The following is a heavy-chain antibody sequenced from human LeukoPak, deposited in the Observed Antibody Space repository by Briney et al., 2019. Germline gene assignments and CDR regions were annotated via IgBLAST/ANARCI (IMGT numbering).Heavy chain of an antibody. CDR3: ASRLLIHLWAKDF. J-gene: IGHJ4*02. D-gene: IGHD5-18*01. Sequence: ASVKVSCKASGYTFTSYGVSWVRQTPGKGLEWMGGLNPEDGKTTYAQKFQGRVTMTEDTSTDTAYMELSSLRSEDTAVYFCASRLLIHLWAKDFWGQGTLVTVSS. V-gene: IGHV1-24*01. CDR1: GYTFTSYG. CDR2: LNPEDGKT.